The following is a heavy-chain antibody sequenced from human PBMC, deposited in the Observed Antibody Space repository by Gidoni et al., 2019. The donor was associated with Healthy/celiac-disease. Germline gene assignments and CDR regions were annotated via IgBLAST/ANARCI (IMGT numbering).Heavy chain of an antibody. CDR3: ARNYGDYVDY. V-gene: IGHV4-59*08. CDR1: CGSISSYY. J-gene: IGHJ4*02. CDR2: IYYSGST. Sequence: QVQLQESGPGLVKPSETLSLTCRVVCGSISSYYWSWIRQPPGKGLEWIGYIYYSGSTNSNPSLKSRVTISVDTSKNQFSLKLSSVTAADTAVYYCARNYGDYVDYWGQGTLVTVSS. D-gene: IGHD4-17*01.